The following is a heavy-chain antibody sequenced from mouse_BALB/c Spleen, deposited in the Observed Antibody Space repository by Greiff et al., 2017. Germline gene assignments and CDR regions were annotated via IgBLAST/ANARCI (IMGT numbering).Heavy chain of an antibody. D-gene: IGHD3-1*01. CDR3: TRSGMRDAMDY. CDR1: GYTFTSYW. CDR2: IYPSDSYT. Sequence: QVQLQQPGAELVRPGASVKLSCKASGYTFTSYWINWVKQRPGQGLEWIGNIYPSDSYTNYNQKFKDKATLTVDKSSSTAYMQLSSPTSEDSAVYYCTRSGMRDAMDYWGQGTSVTVSS. V-gene: IGHV1-69*02. J-gene: IGHJ4*01.